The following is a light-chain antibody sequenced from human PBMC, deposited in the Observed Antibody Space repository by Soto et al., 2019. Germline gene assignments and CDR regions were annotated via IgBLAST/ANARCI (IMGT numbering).Light chain of an antibody. V-gene: IGKV1-5*01. CDR3: QQYNTYQWP. CDR1: QSVSNW. Sequence: DIQMTQSPSTLSASLGDRVSITCRASQSVSNWLAWYQQKPGIAPNLLIYDASTLESGVPSRFSASGSGTELTLTISSLQPDDFATYYCQQYNTYQWPFGTGTKVNI. CDR2: DAS. J-gene: IGKJ1*01.